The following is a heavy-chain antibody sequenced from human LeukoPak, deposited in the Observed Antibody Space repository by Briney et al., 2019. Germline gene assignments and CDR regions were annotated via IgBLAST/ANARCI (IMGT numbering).Heavy chain of an antibody. D-gene: IGHD3-22*01. J-gene: IGHJ4*02. CDR3: ARERGSGYHFDY. V-gene: IGHV3-30*04. Sequence: GGSLRLSCAASGFTFSSYAVHWVRQAPGKGLEWVAVISYDGSNKYYADSVKGRFTISRDNSKNTLYLQMNSLRAEDTAVYYCARERGSGYHFDYWGQGTLVTVSS. CDR1: GFTFSSYA. CDR2: ISYDGSNK.